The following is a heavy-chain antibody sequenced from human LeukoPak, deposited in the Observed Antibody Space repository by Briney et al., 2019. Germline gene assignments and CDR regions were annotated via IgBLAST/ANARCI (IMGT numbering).Heavy chain of an antibody. CDR2: INRDGSTT. Sequence: GSLRLSCAAPGSTFWKFRVHWGRPAPGEGVAWVSGINRDGSTTTYEDSVKGRITVSRDNAKNTLYLQMNSLRAEDTAVYYCARGNYYGMDVWGQGTTVTVSS. J-gene: IGHJ6*02. V-gene: IGHV3-74*03. D-gene: IGHD2/OR15-2a*01. CDR3: ARGNYYGMDV. CDR1: GSTFWKFR.